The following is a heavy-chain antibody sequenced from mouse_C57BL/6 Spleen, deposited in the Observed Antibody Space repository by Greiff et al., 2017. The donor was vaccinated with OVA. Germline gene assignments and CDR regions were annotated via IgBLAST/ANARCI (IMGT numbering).Heavy chain of an antibody. D-gene: IGHD1-2*01. J-gene: IGHJ4*01. V-gene: IGHV1-26*01. CDR2: INPNNGGT. Sequence: EVQLQQSGPELVKPGASVKISCKASGYTFTDYYMNWVKQSHGKSLEWIGDINPNNGGTSYNQKFKGKATLTVDKSSSTAYMELRSLTSEDSAVYYCARLLRQGYAMDYWGQGTSVTVSS. CDR1: GYTFTDYY. CDR3: ARLLRQGYAMDY.